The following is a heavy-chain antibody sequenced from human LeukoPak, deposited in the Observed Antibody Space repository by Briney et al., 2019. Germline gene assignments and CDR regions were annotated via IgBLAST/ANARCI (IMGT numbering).Heavy chain of an antibody. D-gene: IGHD1-26*01. Sequence: LSLTCTVSGGSISSGGYQWSWVRQAPGKGLEWVSAISGSGVTTHYAGSVKGRFSISRDNSKNTLYLQMNSLRAEDTALYYCAKKVVVGATSPYSDFQDWGQGTLVTVSS. CDR3: AKKVVVGATSPYSDFQD. J-gene: IGHJ1*01. CDR1: GGSISSGGY. CDR2: ISGSGVTT. V-gene: IGHV3-23*01.